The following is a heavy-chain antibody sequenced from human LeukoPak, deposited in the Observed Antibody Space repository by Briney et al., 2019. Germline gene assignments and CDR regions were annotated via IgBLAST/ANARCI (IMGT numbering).Heavy chain of an antibody. CDR1: GGSFSGYY. CDR3: ARDRSGSYPFDY. CDR2: IYSSGST. Sequence: PSETLSLTCAVYGGSFSGYYWSWIRQPPGKGLEWIGYIYSSGSTNYNPSLKSRVTISVDKSKNQFSLKLNSVTAADTAVFFCARDRSGSYPFDYWGQGTLVTVSS. J-gene: IGHJ4*02. D-gene: IGHD1-26*01. V-gene: IGHV4-59*12.